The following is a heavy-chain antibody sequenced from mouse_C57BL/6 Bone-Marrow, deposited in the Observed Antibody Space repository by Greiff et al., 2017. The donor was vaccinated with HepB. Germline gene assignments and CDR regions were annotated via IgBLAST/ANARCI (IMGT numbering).Heavy chain of an antibody. Sequence: VQLQQPGAELVRPGTSVKLSCKASGYTFTSYWMHWVKQRPGQGLEWIGVIDPSDSYTNYNQKFKGKATLTVDTSSSTAYMQLSSLTSEDSAVYYCARGYGNYGYFDVWGTGTTVTVSS. CDR1: GYTFTSYW. V-gene: IGHV1-59*01. D-gene: IGHD2-10*02. CDR2: IDPSDSYT. CDR3: ARGYGNYGYFDV. J-gene: IGHJ1*03.